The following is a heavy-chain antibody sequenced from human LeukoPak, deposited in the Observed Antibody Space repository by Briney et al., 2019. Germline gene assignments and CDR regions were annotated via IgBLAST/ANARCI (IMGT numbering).Heavy chain of an antibody. J-gene: IGHJ4*02. D-gene: IGHD3-10*01. V-gene: IGHV4-34*01. CDR2: INHSGST. Sequence: ASETLSLTCAVYGGSFSGYYWSWIRQPPGKGLEWIGEINHSGSTNYNPSLKSRVTISVDTSKNQFSLKLSSVTAADTAVYYCARDHDGSGSSYFDYWGQGTLVTVSS. CDR1: GGSFSGYY. CDR3: ARDHDGSGSSYFDY.